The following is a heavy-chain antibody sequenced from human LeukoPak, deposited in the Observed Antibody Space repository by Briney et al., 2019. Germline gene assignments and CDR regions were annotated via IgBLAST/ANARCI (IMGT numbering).Heavy chain of an antibody. J-gene: IGHJ5*02. CDR3: AKEIGVPGWFDP. CDR1: GFSFSGLTFDNYA. Sequence: GGSLRLSCAASGFSFSGLTFDNYAMNWVRQAPGKGLEWVSAISKSGDRTYYVDSVKGRFTISRDNSNNTLYLQMDSLLAEDTATYYCAKEIGVPGWFDPWGQGTLVIVAS. CDR2: ISKSGDRT. V-gene: IGHV3-23*01. D-gene: IGHD3-10*01.